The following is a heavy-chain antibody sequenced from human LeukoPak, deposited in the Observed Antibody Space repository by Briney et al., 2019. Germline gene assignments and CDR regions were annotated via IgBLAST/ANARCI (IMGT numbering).Heavy chain of an antibody. D-gene: IGHD6-19*01. CDR2: IYTSGST. CDR1: GGPISSYY. CDR3: ARVQYSSGRALMYYFDF. J-gene: IGHJ4*02. Sequence: SETLSLTCTVSGGPISSYYWSWIRQPAGKGLEWIGRIYTSGSTNYNPSLKSRVTMSVDTSKNQFSLKLSSVTAADTAVYYCARVQYSSGRALMYYFDFWGQGTLVTVSS. V-gene: IGHV4-4*07.